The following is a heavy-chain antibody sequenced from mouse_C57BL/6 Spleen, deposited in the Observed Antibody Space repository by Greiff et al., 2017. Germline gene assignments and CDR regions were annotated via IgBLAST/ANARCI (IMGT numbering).Heavy chain of an antibody. CDR1: GFTFSSYG. D-gene: IGHD3-2*02. V-gene: IGHV5-6*01. J-gene: IGHJ3*01. CDR2: ISSGGSYT. CDR3: AREGQLRRGFAY. Sequence: EVMLVESGGDLVKPGGSLKLSCAASGFTFSSYGMSWVRQTPDKRLEWVATISSGGSYTYYPDSVKGRFTISRDNAKNTLYLQMSSLKSEDTAMYYCAREGQLRRGFAYWGQGILVTVSA.